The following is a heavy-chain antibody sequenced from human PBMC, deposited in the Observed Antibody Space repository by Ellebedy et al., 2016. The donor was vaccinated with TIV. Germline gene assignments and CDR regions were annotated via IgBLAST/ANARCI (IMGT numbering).Heavy chain of an antibody. D-gene: IGHD6-13*01. V-gene: IGHV4-4*07. CDR3: ARGSSSWYEGFNWFDP. CDR1: GDSISSYY. CDR2: IYISGST. Sequence: SETLSLTXTVSGDSISSYYWTWIRQPAGKGLEWIGRIYISGSTNYNPSLKSRVTISVDTSKNQFSLKLSSVTAADTAVYYCARGSSSWYEGFNWFDPWGQGTLVTVSS. J-gene: IGHJ5*02.